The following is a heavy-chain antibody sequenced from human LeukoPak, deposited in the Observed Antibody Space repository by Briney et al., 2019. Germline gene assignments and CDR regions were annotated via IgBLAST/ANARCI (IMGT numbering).Heavy chain of an antibody. Sequence: GGSLRLSCEASGFTFSSYAMSWVRQAPGKGLECIATLRGNGDITHYADSVKGRFTISRDNSKNTVYLQMTGLGAEDTAVYYCAKDMYNWNAGRYFDYWGQGTLVTVSS. CDR2: LRGNGDIT. D-gene: IGHD1-20*01. J-gene: IGHJ4*02. CDR3: AKDMYNWNAGRYFDY. CDR1: GFTFSSYA. V-gene: IGHV3-23*01.